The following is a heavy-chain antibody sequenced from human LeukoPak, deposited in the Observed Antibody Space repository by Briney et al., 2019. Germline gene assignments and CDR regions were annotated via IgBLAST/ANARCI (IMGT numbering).Heavy chain of an antibody. CDR1: RFIFLNYA. CDR3: AMYSRSGAAYYFDY. CDR2: ISGIGDST. V-gene: IGHV3-23*01. Sequence: GGALRVSCAASRFIFLNYAMRWVRQAPWKGLEGVSFISGIGDSTYYLDSVRGRPTLPRDNSKHKHYLPMTSQIAEDTAVYYCAMYSRSGAAYYFDYWGQGALVTVSS. D-gene: IGHD1-14*01. J-gene: IGHJ4*02.